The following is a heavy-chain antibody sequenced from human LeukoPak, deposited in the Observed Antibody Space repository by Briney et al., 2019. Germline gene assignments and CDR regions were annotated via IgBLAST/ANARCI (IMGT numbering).Heavy chain of an antibody. Sequence: PGGSLRLSCAASGFTFSSFAMNWVRQAPGKGLEWVSAISGSGGTTYYADSVKGRFTISRDNSRNTLYVQMNSLRAEDTAVYYCAKGYCSTTGCSAGYWGQGTLVTVSS. CDR1: GFTFSSFA. CDR2: ISGSGGTT. J-gene: IGHJ4*02. CDR3: AKGYCSTTGCSAGY. V-gene: IGHV3-23*01. D-gene: IGHD2-2*01.